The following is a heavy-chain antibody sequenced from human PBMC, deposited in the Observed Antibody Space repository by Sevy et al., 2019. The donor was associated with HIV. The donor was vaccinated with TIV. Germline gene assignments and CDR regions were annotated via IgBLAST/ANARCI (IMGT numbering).Heavy chain of an antibody. CDR1: GYTFSDYY. V-gene: IGHV1-2*07. J-gene: IGHJ6*02. Sequence: ASVKVSCKAYGYTFSDYYMHWVRQAPGQGLEWMVWINPNRGGTNYAHKFQGRVTMTRDTSISTAYMELSSLRSDDTAIYYCARGMSAYLLANGMDVWGQGTTVTVSS. CDR3: ARGMSAYLLANGMDV. CDR2: INPNRGGT. D-gene: IGHD3-3*01.